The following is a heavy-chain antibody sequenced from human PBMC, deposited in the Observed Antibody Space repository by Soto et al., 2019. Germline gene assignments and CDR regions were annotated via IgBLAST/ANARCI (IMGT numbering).Heavy chain of an antibody. CDR2: IYWNDDK. Sequence: GLDLEWLALIYWNDDKRYSPSLKSRLTITKDTSKNQVVLTMTNMDPVDTATYYCAHRRRVQWLASAFDYWGQGTLVTVSS. V-gene: IGHV2-5*01. D-gene: IGHD6-19*01. CDR3: AHRRRVQWLASAFDY. J-gene: IGHJ4*02.